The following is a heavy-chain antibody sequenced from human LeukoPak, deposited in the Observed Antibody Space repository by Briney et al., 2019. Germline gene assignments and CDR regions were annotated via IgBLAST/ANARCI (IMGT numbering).Heavy chain of an antibody. V-gene: IGHV1-2*02. Sequence: ASVKVSCQASGYTFTVYWIHWVRQTPRQGSEWMGWINPKDGGSNSAQKFQGRVTMTRDTSSSTVYMELSSLISDDTAVYFCARGVLPARFDSWGQGTLVTVTS. CDR3: ARGVLPARFDS. CDR2: INPKDGGS. D-gene: IGHD2-2*01. J-gene: IGHJ5*01. CDR1: GYTFTVYW.